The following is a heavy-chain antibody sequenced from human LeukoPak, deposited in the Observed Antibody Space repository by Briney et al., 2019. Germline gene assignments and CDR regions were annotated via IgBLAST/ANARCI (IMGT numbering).Heavy chain of an antibody. Sequence: GGSLRLSCAASGFTFSSYGMHWVRQAPGKGLEWVAVISYDGSNKYYADSVKGRFTISRDNSKNTLYLQMNSLRAEDTAVYYCAEGPGQSTENWGQGTLVTVSS. J-gene: IGHJ4*02. D-gene: IGHD1-1*01. V-gene: IGHV3-30*03. CDR3: AEGPGQSTEN. CDR2: ISYDGSNK. CDR1: GFTFSSYG.